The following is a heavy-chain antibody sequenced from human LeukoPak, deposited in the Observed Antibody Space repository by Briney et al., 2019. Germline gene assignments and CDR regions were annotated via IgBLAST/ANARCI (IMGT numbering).Heavy chain of an antibody. Sequence: PSETLSLTCTVSGGSISSGGYYWSWIRQPPGKGLEWIGYIYHRGSTYYNPSLKSRVTISVDRSKNQFSLKLSSVTAADTAVYYCARRTGYSGSLDYWGQGTLVTVSS. CDR2: IYHRGST. CDR1: GGSISSGGYY. V-gene: IGHV4-30-2*01. D-gene: IGHD5-12*01. J-gene: IGHJ4*02. CDR3: ARRTGYSGSLDY.